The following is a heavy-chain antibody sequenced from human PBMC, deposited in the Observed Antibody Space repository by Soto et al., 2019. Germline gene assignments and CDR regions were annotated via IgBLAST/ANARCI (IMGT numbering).Heavy chain of an antibody. D-gene: IGHD1-1*01. Sequence: QVQLVQSGAEVKKPGASVKVSCKASGYTFTSYDINWVRQATGQGLEWMGWMNPNSGNTGYAQKFQGRVTMTRNTPDTTAYMELSSLKAEDTDLYYCTRETTPRGMDVWGQGTTVTVSS. CDR3: TRETTPRGMDV. CDR1: GYTFTSYD. CDR2: MNPNSGNT. V-gene: IGHV1-8*01. J-gene: IGHJ6*02.